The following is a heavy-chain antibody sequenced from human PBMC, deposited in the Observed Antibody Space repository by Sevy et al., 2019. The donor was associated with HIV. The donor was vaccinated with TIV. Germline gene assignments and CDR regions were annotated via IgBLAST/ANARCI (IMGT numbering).Heavy chain of an antibody. J-gene: IGHJ4*02. Sequence: GGSLRLSCAASGFTFSSYWMSWVRQAPGKGLEWVANIKQDGSEKYYVASVKGRFTISRDNAKNSLYLQMNSLRAEDTAVYYCARVGDTYYDIYYFDYWGQGTLVTVSS. CDR2: IKQDGSEK. CDR3: ARVGDTYYDIYYFDY. D-gene: IGHD3-9*01. CDR1: GFTFSSYW. V-gene: IGHV3-7*03.